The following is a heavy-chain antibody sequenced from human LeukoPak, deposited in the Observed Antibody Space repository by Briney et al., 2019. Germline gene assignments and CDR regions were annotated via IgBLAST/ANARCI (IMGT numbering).Heavy chain of an antibody. Sequence: PGGSLRLSCAASGFTFGSYWMIWVRQAPGKGLVWVSRINTDGSITNYADSVKGRFSISRDNAKNTLYLQMSSLRAEDTAVYYCARDRGPRTGFMVREAYDYWGQGTLVTVSS. CDR1: GFTFGSYW. D-gene: IGHD3-10*01. J-gene: IGHJ4*02. CDR3: ARDRGPRTGFMVREAYDY. CDR2: INTDGSIT. V-gene: IGHV3-74*01.